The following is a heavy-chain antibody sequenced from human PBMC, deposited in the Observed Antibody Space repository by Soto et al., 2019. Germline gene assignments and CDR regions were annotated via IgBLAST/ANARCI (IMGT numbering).Heavy chain of an antibody. CDR3: ARDRLLATAGTARHYFGLDV. V-gene: IGHV4-31*03. D-gene: IGHD5-18*01. CDR2: IYYSGNT. Sequence: PSETLSLTCTVSGGSIRNGGYYWSWVRQNPRRGLEWIGNIYYSGNTYYNPSLKSRLTISVDTSKNQFSLNLSSLTAADTAVYYCARDRLLATAGTARHYFGLDVWGQVPTVTVSS. CDR1: GGSIRNGGYY. J-gene: IGHJ6*02.